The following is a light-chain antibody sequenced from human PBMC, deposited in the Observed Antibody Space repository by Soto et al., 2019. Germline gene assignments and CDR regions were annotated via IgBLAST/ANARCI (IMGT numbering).Light chain of an antibody. CDR1: SNDVGGFNY. J-gene: IGLJ3*02. CDR3: SSYTSSSTVV. Sequence: QSALTQPASVSGSPGQSIIISCTGTSNDVGGFNYVSWYQQYPGKAPKLMIYEVRNRPSGVSDRFSGSRSGNTASLTISGLQTEDEADYYCSSYTSSSTVVFGGGTKVTVL. V-gene: IGLV2-14*01. CDR2: EVR.